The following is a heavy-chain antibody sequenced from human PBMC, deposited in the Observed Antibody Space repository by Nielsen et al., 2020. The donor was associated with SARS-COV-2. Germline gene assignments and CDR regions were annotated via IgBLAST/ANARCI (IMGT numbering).Heavy chain of an antibody. J-gene: IGHJ6*01. V-gene: IGHV1-3*01. D-gene: IGHD3-10*01. Sequence: ASVKVSCKASGYTFTSYAMHWVRQVPGQRLEWMGWINAGNGNTKYSQKFQGRVTITRDTSASTAYMELSSLRSEDTAVYYCASSTTLWFGELLYPAYGMDVWGQRTTVTVS. CDR2: INAGNGNT. CDR1: GYTFTSYA. CDR3: ASSTTLWFGELLYPAYGMDV.